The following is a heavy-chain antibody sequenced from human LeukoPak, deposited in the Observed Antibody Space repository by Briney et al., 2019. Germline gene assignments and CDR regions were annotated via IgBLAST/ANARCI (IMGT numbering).Heavy chain of an antibody. CDR3: ASGAGMITFGGVFDY. CDR1: GFTFSSYW. Sequence: GGSLRLSCAASGFTFSSYWMHWVRQAPGKGLVWVSRINSDGSSTSYADSVKGRFTISRDNAKNTLYPQMNSLRAEDTAVYYCASGAGMITFGGVFDYWGQGTLVTVSS. CDR2: INSDGSST. J-gene: IGHJ4*02. V-gene: IGHV3-74*01. D-gene: IGHD3-16*01.